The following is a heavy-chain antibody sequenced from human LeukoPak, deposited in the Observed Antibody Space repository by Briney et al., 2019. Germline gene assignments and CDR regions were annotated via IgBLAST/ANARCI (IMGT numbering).Heavy chain of an antibody. Sequence: ASVKVSCKASGYTFTGYYMHWVRQAPGQGLEWMGWINPNSGGTDYAQKFQGWVTITRNTSISTAYMELSSLRSEDTAVYYCARTYGSGGGGFDYWGQGTLVTVSS. CDR1: GYTFTGYY. CDR2: INPNSGGT. CDR3: ARTYGSGGGGFDY. J-gene: IGHJ4*02. V-gene: IGHV1-2*04. D-gene: IGHD3-10*01.